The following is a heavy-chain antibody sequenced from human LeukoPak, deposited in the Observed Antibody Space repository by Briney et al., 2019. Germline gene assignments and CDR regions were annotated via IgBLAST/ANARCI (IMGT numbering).Heavy chain of an antibody. Sequence: GGSLRLSCAASGFTFSSYAMSWVRQAPGKGLEWVSAISGSGGSTYYADSVKGRFTIPRDNSKNTLYLQMNSLRAEDTAVYYCAKVEAPPGIYGGGSFDYWGQGTLVTVSS. J-gene: IGHJ4*02. D-gene: IGHD4-23*01. CDR3: AKVEAPPGIYGGGSFDY. CDR1: GFTFSSYA. V-gene: IGHV3-23*01. CDR2: ISGSGGST.